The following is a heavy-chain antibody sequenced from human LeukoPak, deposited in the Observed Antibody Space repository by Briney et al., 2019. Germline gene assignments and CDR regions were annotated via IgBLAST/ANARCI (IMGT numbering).Heavy chain of an antibody. CDR3: ARGGDYYDSSGYFY. CDR2: IYTSGTT. J-gene: IGHJ4*02. V-gene: IGHV4-4*07. Sequence: SETLSLTCSVSGESIRNYYWSWIRQPAGKGLEWIGRIYTSGTTDYNPSLKSRLTMSVDTSRNHFSLKLTSVTAADTAVYYCARGGDYYDSSGYFYWGQGALVTVSS. D-gene: IGHD3-22*01. CDR1: GESIRNYY.